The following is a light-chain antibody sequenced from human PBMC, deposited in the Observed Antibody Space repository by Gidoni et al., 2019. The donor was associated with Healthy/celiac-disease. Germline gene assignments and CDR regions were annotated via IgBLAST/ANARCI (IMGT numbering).Light chain of an antibody. J-gene: IGKJ4*01. CDR1: QSISSW. CDR2: KAS. Sequence: DIQLTQSPSTLSASVGDRVTITCRASQSISSWLAWYQQKPGKAPKLLIYKASSLESGVPSRFSGSGSGTEFTLTISSLQPDDFATYYCQQYNSYSLTFGGGTKVEIK. V-gene: IGKV1-5*03. CDR3: QQYNSYSLT.